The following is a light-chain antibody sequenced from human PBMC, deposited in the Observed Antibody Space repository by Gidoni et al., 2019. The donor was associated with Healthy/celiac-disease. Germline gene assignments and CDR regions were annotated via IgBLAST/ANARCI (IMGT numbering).Light chain of an antibody. J-gene: IGKJ4*01. CDR1: QSISSW. CDR2: KAS. Sequence: DIQLTQSPSTLSASVGDRVTITCRASQSISSWLAWYQQKPGKAPKLLIYKASSLESGVPSRFSGSGSGTEFTLTISSLQPDDFATYYCQQYNSYSLTFGGGTKVEIK. V-gene: IGKV1-5*03. CDR3: QQYNSYSLT.